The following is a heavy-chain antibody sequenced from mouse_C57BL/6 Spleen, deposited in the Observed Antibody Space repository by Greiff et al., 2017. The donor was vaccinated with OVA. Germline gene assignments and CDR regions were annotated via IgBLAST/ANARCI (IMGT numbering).Heavy chain of an antibody. CDR1: GFSFTSYG. CDR3: AKSGYDCWWFAY. J-gene: IGHJ3*01. V-gene: IGHV2-5*01. Sequence: VQLQQSGPGLVQPSQCLSITCTASGFSFTSYGVHWVRQSPGKGLEWLGVIWSGGSTDYNAAFMYRLSITKDNSKSQVFFKMNSLQADDTAVYYCAKSGYDCWWFAYWGQGTLVTVSA. D-gene: IGHD2-3*01. CDR2: IWSGGST.